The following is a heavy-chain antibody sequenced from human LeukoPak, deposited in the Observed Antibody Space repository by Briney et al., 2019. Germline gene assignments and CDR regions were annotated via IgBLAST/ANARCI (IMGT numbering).Heavy chain of an antibody. D-gene: IGHD1-26*01. CDR3: ARHGGSLGYFDY. V-gene: IGHV4-59*08. J-gene: IGHJ4*01. Sequence: SKTLSLTRTVSGGSISAYYWSWIRQTPGKGLEWIGYVHDSGTTNYNPSLKGRVTISSDTSKNQFSLNLRSMSAADTATYYCARHGGSLGYFDYWGHGTLVTVSS. CDR2: VHDSGTT. CDR1: GGSISAYY.